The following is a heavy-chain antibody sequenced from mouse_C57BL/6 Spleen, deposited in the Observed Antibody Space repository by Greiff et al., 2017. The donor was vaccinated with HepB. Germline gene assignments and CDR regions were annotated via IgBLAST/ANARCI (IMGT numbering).Heavy chain of an antibody. CDR1: GYTFTSYW. J-gene: IGHJ1*03. V-gene: IGHV1-64*01. CDR3: ARSDYYGRTRYFDV. Sequence: QVQLQQPGAELVKPGASVKLSCKASGYTFTSYWMHWVKQRPGQGLEWIGMIHPNSGSTNYNEKFKSKATLTVDKSSSTAYMQLSSLTSDDSAVYYCARSDYYGRTRYFDVWGTGTTVTVSS. CDR2: IHPNSGST. D-gene: IGHD1-1*01.